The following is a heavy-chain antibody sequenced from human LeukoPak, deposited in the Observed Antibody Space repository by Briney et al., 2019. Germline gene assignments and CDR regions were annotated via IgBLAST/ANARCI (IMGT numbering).Heavy chain of an antibody. Sequence: PSETLSLTCAVYGGSFSGYYWSWIRQPPGKGLEWIGEINHSGSTNYNPSLKSRVTISVDTSKNQFSLKLSSVTAADTAVYYCARGGTIFGVVILRHYGMDVWGQGTTVTVSS. CDR3: ARGGTIFGVVILRHYGMDV. CDR1: GGSFSGYY. D-gene: IGHD3-3*01. V-gene: IGHV4-34*01. CDR2: INHSGST. J-gene: IGHJ6*02.